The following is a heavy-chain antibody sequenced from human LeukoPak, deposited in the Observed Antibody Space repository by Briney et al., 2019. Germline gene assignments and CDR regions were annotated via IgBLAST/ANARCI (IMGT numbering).Heavy chain of an antibody. D-gene: IGHD3-10*01. J-gene: IGHJ6*02. Sequence: PSETLSLTCTVSGGSISSSSYYWGWIRQPPGKGLEWIGSIYYSGSTYYNPSLKSRVTISVDTSKNQFSLKLSSVTAADTAVYYCARAVGFPLRGVDYYGMDVWGQGTTVTVSS. CDR3: ARAVGFPLRGVDYYGMDV. CDR1: GGSISSSSYY. CDR2: IYYSGST. V-gene: IGHV4-39*01.